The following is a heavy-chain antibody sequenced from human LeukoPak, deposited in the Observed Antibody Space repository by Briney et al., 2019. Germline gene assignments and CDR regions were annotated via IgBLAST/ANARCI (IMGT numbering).Heavy chain of an antibody. CDR3: AKDRHGIVGATPFDF. CDR1: GFSFHIYV. CDR2: MSDSGDYT. D-gene: IGHD1-26*01. V-gene: IGHV3-23*01. J-gene: IGHJ4*02. Sequence: QSGGSLRLSCAASGFSFHIYVMSWVRQAPGKGLEWVSSMSDSGDYTNYADSVKGRFSISRDNSKSTLYLQMDSLRGEDTAVYYCAKDRHGIVGATPFDFWGQGTLVTVSS.